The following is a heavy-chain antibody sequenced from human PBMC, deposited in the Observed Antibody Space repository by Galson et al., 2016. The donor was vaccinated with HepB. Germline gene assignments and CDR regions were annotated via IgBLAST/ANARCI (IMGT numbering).Heavy chain of an antibody. V-gene: IGHV3-74*01. J-gene: IGHJ4*02. CDR3: ARDLQYESSGFSTTGYDY. D-gene: IGHD3-22*01. Sequence: SLRLSCAASGFTFSSYWMHWVRQAPGKGLVWVSRINTDESTTNYADSVKGRFTISRDNAKNTLYLQLNSLRAEDTAVYYCARDLQYESSGFSTTGYDYWGQETLVTVSS. CDR2: INTDESTT. CDR1: GFTFSSYW.